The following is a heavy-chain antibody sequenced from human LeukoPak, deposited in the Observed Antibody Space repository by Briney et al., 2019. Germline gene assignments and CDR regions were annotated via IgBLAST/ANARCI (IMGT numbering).Heavy chain of an antibody. V-gene: IGHV4-39*07. CDR3: ASTTPIAAKSHFDY. CDR2: IYYSGST. CDR1: GGSISSSSYY. J-gene: IGHJ4*02. Sequence: PSETLSLTCTVSGGSISSSSYYWGWIRQPPGKGLEWIGSIYYSGSTYYNPSLKSRVTISVDTSKNQFSLKLSSVTAADTAVYYCASTTPIAAKSHFDYWGQGTLVTVSS. D-gene: IGHD6-25*01.